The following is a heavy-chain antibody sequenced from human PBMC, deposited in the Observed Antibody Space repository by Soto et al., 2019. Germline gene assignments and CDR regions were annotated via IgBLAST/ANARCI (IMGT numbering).Heavy chain of an antibody. J-gene: IGHJ2*01. D-gene: IGHD6-6*01. CDR3: ARDSRSSSPWDFAL. CDR1: GAAISSHY. Sequence: QVQLQESGPGLVKPSETLSLTCTVSGAAISSHYWCWIRQPAGKGLEWIGRMYTSGSTNDNPCLKSRVTLSVATSKNQLSLKLSSVTAADTAVYYCARDSRSSSPWDFALWGRGTRVTVSS. CDR2: MYTSGST. V-gene: IGHV4-4*07.